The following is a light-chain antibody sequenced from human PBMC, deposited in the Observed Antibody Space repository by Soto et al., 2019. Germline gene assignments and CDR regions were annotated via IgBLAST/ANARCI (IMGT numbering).Light chain of an antibody. Sequence: PGERTTLSCRASQSVSSTYLAWYQQKPGQAPRPLISAASSRATGTPDRFSGSGSGTDFTLTISRLEPEDFAVYYCQQYGSSRWTFGQGNKVDIK. CDR1: QSVSSTY. CDR3: QQYGSSRWT. J-gene: IGKJ1*01. CDR2: AAS. V-gene: IGKV3-20*01.